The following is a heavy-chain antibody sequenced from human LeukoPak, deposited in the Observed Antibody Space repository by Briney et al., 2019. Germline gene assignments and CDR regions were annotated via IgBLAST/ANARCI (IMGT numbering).Heavy chain of an antibody. D-gene: IGHD3-16*02. V-gene: IGHV4-61*08. CDR3: ARDLVPYYMDV. CDR2: IYTSGST. Sequence: PSETLSLTCTVSGGSISSGGYYWSWIRQPPGKGLEWIGYIYTSGSTNYNPSLKSRVTISVDTSKNQFSLKLSSVTAADTAVYYCARDLVPYYMDVWGKGTTVTVSS. CDR1: GGSISSGGYY. J-gene: IGHJ6*03.